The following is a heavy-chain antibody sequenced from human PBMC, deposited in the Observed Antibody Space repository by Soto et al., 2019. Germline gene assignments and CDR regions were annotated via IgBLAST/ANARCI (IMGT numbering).Heavy chain of an antibody. D-gene: IGHD6-19*01. CDR2: VTHSGST. CDR3: AKDSFGSGWPKNYSDY. V-gene: IGHV4-34*01. J-gene: IGHJ4*02. Sequence: PSETLSLTCAVYGESFSAYYWTWIRQPPGKGLERIGEVTHSGSTNYNPSLKSRVTISVDTSRNQFSLKLSSVTAEDTAVFYCAKDSFGSGWPKNYSDYWGQGTLVTVSS. CDR1: GESFSAYY.